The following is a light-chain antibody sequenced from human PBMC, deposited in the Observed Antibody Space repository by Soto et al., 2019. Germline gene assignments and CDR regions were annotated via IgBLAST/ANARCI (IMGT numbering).Light chain of an antibody. Sequence: DIQLTQSPSFLSASVGDRVTITCRASQGIRSYLAWYQQKPGKAPKLLIYAASTLQSGVPSRFSGSGSGTEFTLTSSSLQPEDFATDYCQQLNSYPPAFGQGTKLEIK. CDR2: AAS. CDR3: QQLNSYPPA. CDR1: QGIRSY. J-gene: IGKJ2*01. V-gene: IGKV1-9*01.